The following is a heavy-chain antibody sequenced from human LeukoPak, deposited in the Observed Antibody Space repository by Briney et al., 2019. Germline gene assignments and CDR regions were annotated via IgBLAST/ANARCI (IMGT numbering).Heavy chain of an antibody. J-gene: IGHJ4*02. CDR3: AKDLVAGYCSRHSCYPLDY. D-gene: IGHD2-15*01. V-gene: IGHV3-23*01. CDR1: GFTFSIYA. Sequence: PGGSLRLSCAASGFTFSIYAMSWVRQAPGKGLEWVSGVSGCGDTTYYADSVKGRFTISRDNSKSTLYLQMNRLRAEDTAVYYCAKDLVAGYCSRHSCYPLDYWGQGTLVTVSS. CDR2: VSGCGDTT.